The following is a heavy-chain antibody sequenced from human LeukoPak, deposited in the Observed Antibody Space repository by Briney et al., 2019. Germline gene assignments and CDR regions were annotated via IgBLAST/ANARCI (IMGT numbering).Heavy chain of an antibody. CDR2: ISNSCGST. V-gene: IGHV3-23*01. CDR3: AKDLLSGSGSTCYDY. CDR1: RFTFTTYA. D-gene: IGHD2-15*01. J-gene: IGHJ4*02. Sequence: GGSLRLSCAASRFTFTTYAMSWVRQAPGKGLEWVSAISNSCGSTYYADSVMGRFTISRDNSKNTLYLQMNSLRAEDAAIYYCAKDLLSGSGSTCYDYWGQGTLVTVSS.